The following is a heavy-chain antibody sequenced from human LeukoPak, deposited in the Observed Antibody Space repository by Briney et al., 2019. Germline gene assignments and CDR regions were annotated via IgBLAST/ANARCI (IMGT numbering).Heavy chain of an antibody. V-gene: IGHV3-74*01. CDR1: GFTFSSYW. CDR3: ARARRGSGWYFPDY. CDR2: INSDGSST. J-gene: IGHJ4*02. D-gene: IGHD6-19*01. Sequence: GGSLRLSCAASGFTFSSYWMHWVRQAPGKGLVWVSRINSDGSSTSYADSVKGRFTISRDNAKNTLYLQMNSLRAEDTAVYYCARARRGSGWYFPDYWGQGTLVTVSS.